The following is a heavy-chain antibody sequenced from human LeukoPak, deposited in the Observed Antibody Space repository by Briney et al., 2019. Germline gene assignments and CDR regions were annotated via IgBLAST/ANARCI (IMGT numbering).Heavy chain of an antibody. Sequence: GGCLRLSCAASGFTFSHYGMHWVRQAPGAGLEWVAVIWSDGSDKYYAESVKGRFTISRDNSKNSLFLQMSSLRAEDTAVYYCAKDAQRGFDYSNSLQNWGQGILVTVSS. V-gene: IGHV3-33*03. CDR1: GFTFSHYG. CDR3: AKDAQRGFDYSNSLQN. J-gene: IGHJ1*01. D-gene: IGHD4-11*01. CDR2: IWSDGSDK.